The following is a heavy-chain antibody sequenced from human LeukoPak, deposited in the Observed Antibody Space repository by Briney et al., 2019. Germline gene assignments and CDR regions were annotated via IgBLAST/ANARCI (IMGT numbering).Heavy chain of an antibody. J-gene: IGHJ4*02. Sequence: SETLSLTCTVSGGSISSSSYYWGWIRQPPGKGLEWIGSIYYSGSTYYNPSLKSRVTISVDTSKNQFSLKLSSVTAADTAVYYCARDSSSSGDYWGQGTLVTVSS. CDR3: ARDSSSSGDY. CDR2: IYYSGST. V-gene: IGHV4-39*02. D-gene: IGHD6-6*01. CDR1: GGSISSSSYY.